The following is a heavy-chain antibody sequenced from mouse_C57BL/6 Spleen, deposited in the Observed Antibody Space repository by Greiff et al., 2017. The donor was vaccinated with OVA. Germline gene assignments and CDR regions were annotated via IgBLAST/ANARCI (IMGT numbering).Heavy chain of an antibody. Sequence: EVKLQESGAELVRPGASVKLSCTASGFNIKDYYMHWVKQRPEQGLEWIGRIDPKDGDTEYAPKFQGKATMTADTSTNTAYLQSSSLTSEDTEVDYRTRYYGSHYAMDDGGKGTSGTGSS. CDR2: IDPKDGDT. J-gene: IGHJ4*01. D-gene: IGHD1-1*01. CDR3: TRYYGSHYAMDD. CDR1: GFNIKDYY. V-gene: IGHV14-1*01.